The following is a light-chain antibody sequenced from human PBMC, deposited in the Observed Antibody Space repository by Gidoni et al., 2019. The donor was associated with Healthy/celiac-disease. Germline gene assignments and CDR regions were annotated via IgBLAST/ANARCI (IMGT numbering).Light chain of an antibody. CDR1: KLGDKY. Sequence: SYELTQPPSLSVSPGQTASITCSGDKLGDKYACWYQQKPGQSPVLVIYQDSKRPSGIPERFSGSNSGNTATLTISGTQAMDEADYYCQAWDSILLFGGGTKLTVL. CDR3: QAWDSILL. J-gene: IGLJ2*01. CDR2: QDS. V-gene: IGLV3-1*01.